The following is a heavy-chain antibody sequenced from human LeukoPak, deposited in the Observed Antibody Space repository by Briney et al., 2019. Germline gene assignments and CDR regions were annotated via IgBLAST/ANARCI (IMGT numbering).Heavy chain of an antibody. J-gene: IGHJ4*02. V-gene: IGHV4-61*02. CDR3: ARALNIAPAGTGFDY. CDR2: IYTSGST. CDR1: GGSISSGSYY. D-gene: IGHD6-13*01. Sequence: SETLCLTCTVSGGSISSGSYYWSWIRQPAGKGLEWIGRIYTSGSTNYNPSLKSRVTISVDTSKNQFPLKLSSVTAADTAVYYCARALNIAPAGTGFDYWGQGTLVTVSS.